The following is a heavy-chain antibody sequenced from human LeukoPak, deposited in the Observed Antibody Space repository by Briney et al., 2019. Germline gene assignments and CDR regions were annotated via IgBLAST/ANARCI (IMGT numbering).Heavy chain of an antibody. D-gene: IGHD2-15*01. CDR2: ISGSGGST. CDR1: GFTFSSYA. Sequence: GGSLRLSCAASGFTFSSYAMSWVRQAPGKGLEWVSAISGSGGSTYYADSVKGRFTISRDNSKNTLYLQMNSLRGEDTAIYYCTKESATGSRYSFDYWGQGTLVTVSS. CDR3: TKESATGSRYSFDY. J-gene: IGHJ4*02. V-gene: IGHV3-23*01.